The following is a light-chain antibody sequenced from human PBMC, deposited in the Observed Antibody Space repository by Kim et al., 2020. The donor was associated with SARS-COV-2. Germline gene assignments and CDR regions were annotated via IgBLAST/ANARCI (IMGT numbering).Light chain of an antibody. J-gene: IGKJ2*01. V-gene: IGKV3-20*01. CDR1: ESVGSNY. Sequence: PGERATLSCRASESVGSNYLAWFQQKPGQAPRLLIYGASSRATGIPDRFSGSGSGTDFTLTISRLEPEDFAVYYCQQYSSSPETFGQGTKLE. CDR3: QQYSSSPET. CDR2: GAS.